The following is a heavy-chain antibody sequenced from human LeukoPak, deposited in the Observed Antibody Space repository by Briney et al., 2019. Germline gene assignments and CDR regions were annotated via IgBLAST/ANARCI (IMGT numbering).Heavy chain of an antibody. Sequence: GGSLRLSCAASGFTFDDYAMHWVRQAPGKGLEWVSGISWNSGTIGYADSVKGRFTISRNNAKNSLYLQTNSLGAEDTALYYCARDYQYGYSTNWYHLAQIDYRGQGTLVTVSS. CDR1: GFTFDDYA. J-gene: IGHJ4*02. CDR3: ARDYQYGYSTNWYHLAQIDY. CDR2: ISWNSGTI. V-gene: IGHV3-9*01. D-gene: IGHD2/OR15-2a*01.